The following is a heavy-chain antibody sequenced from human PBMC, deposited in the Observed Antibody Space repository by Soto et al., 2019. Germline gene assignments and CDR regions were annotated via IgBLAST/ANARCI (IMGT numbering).Heavy chain of an antibody. CDR2: IKQDGSEK. D-gene: IGHD6-19*01. CDR3: ARVQWLAYFDY. CDR1: GFTFSSYW. Sequence: EVQLVESGGGLVQPGGSLRLSCAASGFTFSSYWMSWVRQAPGKGLEWVANIKQDGSEKYYVDSVKGRFTISRDNAKKSLYLQMNSLRDEDTAVYYCARVQWLAYFDYWGQGTLVTVSS. V-gene: IGHV3-7*01. J-gene: IGHJ4*02.